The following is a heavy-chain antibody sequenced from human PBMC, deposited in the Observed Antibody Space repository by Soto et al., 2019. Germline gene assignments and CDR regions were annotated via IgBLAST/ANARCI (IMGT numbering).Heavy chain of an antibody. D-gene: IGHD3-10*01. J-gene: IGHJ3*02. CDR2: IIPIFGTA. Sequence: VASVKVSCKASGGTFSSYAISWVRQAPGQGLEWMGGIIPIFGTANYAQKFQGRVTITADESTSTAYMELSSLRSEDTAVYYCARDPTRREVLWFGEFPAAFDIWGQGTMVTVSS. CDR1: GGTFSSYA. CDR3: ARDPTRREVLWFGEFPAAFDI. V-gene: IGHV1-69*13.